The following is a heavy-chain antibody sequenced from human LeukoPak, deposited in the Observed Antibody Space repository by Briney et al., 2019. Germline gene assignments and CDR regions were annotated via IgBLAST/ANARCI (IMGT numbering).Heavy chain of an antibody. CDR1: GFTFSSYA. CDR2: FSGSGGST. Sequence: PGGSLRLSCAASGFTFSSYAMNWGRQAPGKGLELVSAFSGSGGSTYYSDSVMSRFTISRDNSKNNLYLQMNSLRAEDTALYYCACASGTYGYGFSYYSYSMDVWGQGTTVTVSS. V-gene: IGHV3-23*01. D-gene: IGHD5-18*01. J-gene: IGHJ6*02. CDR3: ACASGTYGYGFSYYSYSMDV.